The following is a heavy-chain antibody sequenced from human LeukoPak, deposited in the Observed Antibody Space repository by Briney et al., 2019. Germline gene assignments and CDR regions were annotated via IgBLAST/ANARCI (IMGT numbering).Heavy chain of an antibody. CDR3: SRNAASGLDY. CDR1: GYTFTSYY. Sequence: ASVKVSCKASGYTFTSYYMHWVRQAPGQGLDWIGMINTSGGSTSNAQRFQGRVSMTRDTSTSTVYMELSSLRSDDTAVYYCSRNAASGLDYWGQGTLVTVSS. D-gene: IGHD2-15*01. J-gene: IGHJ4*02. CDR2: INTSGGST. V-gene: IGHV1-46*03.